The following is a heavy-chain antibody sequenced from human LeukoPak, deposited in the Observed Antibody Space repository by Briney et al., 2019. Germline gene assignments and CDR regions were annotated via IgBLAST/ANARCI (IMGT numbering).Heavy chain of an antibody. Sequence: ASVKVSCKASGYIFATYTIHWVRQAPGQRLEWMGWINAGNGNIKYSQKFQGIVTITRDTSASTAYMELSSLRSEDTAVYYCARVETATLSYWGQGTLVTVSS. V-gene: IGHV1-3*01. J-gene: IGHJ4*02. CDR2: INAGNGNI. CDR3: ARVETATLSY. D-gene: IGHD5-18*01. CDR1: GYIFATYT.